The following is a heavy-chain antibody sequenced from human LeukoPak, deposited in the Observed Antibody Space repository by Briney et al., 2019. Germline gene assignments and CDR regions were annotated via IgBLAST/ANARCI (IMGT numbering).Heavy chain of an antibody. Sequence: GGSLRLSCAASGFTFSSYAMSWVRQAPGKGLEWVSAISGSDGSTYYADSVKGRFTISRDNSKNTLYLQMNSLRAEDTAVYYCADRYCSGGSCYTFDYWGQGTLVTVSS. CDR1: GFTFSSYA. CDR2: ISGSDGST. V-gene: IGHV3-23*01. CDR3: ADRYCSGGSCYTFDY. J-gene: IGHJ4*02. D-gene: IGHD2-15*01.